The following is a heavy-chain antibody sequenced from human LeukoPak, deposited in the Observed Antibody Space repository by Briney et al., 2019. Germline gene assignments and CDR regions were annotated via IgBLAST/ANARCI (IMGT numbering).Heavy chain of an antibody. CDR2: ISYSGST. J-gene: IGHJ4*02. CDR3: ARDSPMVRGINFYY. V-gene: IGHV4-61*01. D-gene: IGHD3-10*01. CDR1: GGSVSSGSYH. Sequence: PSETLSLTCTVSGGSVSSGSYHWTWIRQPPGKGLEWIGYISYSGSTNYNPSLESRVTISVDTSKNQFSLNLSSVTAADTAVYYCARDSPMVRGINFYYWGQGTLVTVSS.